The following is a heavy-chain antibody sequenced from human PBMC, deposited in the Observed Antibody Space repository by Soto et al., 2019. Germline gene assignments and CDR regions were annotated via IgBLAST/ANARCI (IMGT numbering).Heavy chain of an antibody. Sequence: QVQLVQSGAEVKKPGSSVKVSCKASGGTFSSYTISWVRQAPGQGLEWMGRIIPILGIANYAQKFQGRVTITADKSTSTAYKELSSLRSEDTAVYYCARDLTMIVVDQTGWGWFDPWGQGTLVTVSS. J-gene: IGHJ5*02. CDR3: ARDLTMIVVDQTGWGWFDP. CDR2: IIPILGIA. D-gene: IGHD3-22*01. V-gene: IGHV1-69*08. CDR1: GGTFSSYT.